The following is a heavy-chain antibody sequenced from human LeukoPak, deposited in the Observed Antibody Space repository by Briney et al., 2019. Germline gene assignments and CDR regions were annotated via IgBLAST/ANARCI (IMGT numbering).Heavy chain of an antibody. CDR2: IKQDGSEK. Sequence: PGGSLRLSCTASGFTVTNTWMSWVRQAPGKGLEWVANIKQDGSEKYYVDPVKGRFTISRDNAKNSLYLQMNSLRAEDTAVYYCTRAMDYWGQGTLVTVSS. J-gene: IGHJ4*02. CDR3: TRAMDY. V-gene: IGHV3-7*03. CDR1: GFTVTNTW.